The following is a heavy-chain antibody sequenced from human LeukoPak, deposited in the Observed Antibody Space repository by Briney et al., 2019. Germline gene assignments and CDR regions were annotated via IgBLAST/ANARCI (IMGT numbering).Heavy chain of an antibody. CDR2: INHSGST. Sequence: ASETLSLTCAVYGGSFSGYYWSWIRQPPGKGLEWIGEINHSGSTNYNPSLKSRVTISVDTSKNLFPLKLSSVTAADTAVYYCARVYYSNSYDYWYFDLWGRGTLVTVSS. D-gene: IGHD6-13*01. CDR3: ARVYYSNSYDYWYFDL. CDR1: GGSFSGYY. V-gene: IGHV4-34*01. J-gene: IGHJ2*01.